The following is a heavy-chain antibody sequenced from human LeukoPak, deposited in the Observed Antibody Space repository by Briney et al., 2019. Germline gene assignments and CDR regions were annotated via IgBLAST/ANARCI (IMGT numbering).Heavy chain of an antibody. V-gene: IGHV3-30*18. CDR1: GFTFSSYG. CDR2: ISYDGSNK. D-gene: IGHD6-19*01. J-gene: IGHJ6*02. CDR3: AKEYSSNYYYYGMDV. Sequence: GGSLRLSCAASGFTFSSYGMHWVRQAPGKGLEWVAVISYDGSNKYYADSVKGRFTISRDNSKSTLYLQMNSLRAEDTAVYYCAKEYSSNYYYYGMDVWGQGTTVTVSS.